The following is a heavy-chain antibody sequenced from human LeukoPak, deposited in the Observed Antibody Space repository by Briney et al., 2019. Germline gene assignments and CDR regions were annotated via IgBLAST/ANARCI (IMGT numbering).Heavy chain of an antibody. J-gene: IGHJ6*03. CDR1: GGSFSNYY. Sequence: SETLSLTCAVYGGSFSNYYWSRIRQPPGKGLEWIGEINDSGRINYNPSLMSRVTVSVDTSKNQFSLRLTSVTATDTAAYYCARRWNYGRNYYIDVWGNGATVSVSS. D-gene: IGHD1-7*01. CDR3: ARRWNYGRNYYIDV. CDR2: INDSGRI. V-gene: IGHV4-34*01.